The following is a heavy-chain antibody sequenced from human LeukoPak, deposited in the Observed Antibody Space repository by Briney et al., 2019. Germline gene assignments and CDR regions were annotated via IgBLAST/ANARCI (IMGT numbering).Heavy chain of an antibody. CDR2: IKQDGSEK. J-gene: IGHJ4*02. Sequence: GGSLRLSCAASGFTFSSYWMSRVRQAPGKGLEWVANIKQDGSEKQYVDSVKGRFAISRDNAENSLYLQVNSLKAEDTAVYYCGRFTRSGDSVYWGQGTLVTVSS. D-gene: IGHD7-27*01. V-gene: IGHV3-7*04. CDR1: GFTFSSYW. CDR3: GRFTRSGDSVY.